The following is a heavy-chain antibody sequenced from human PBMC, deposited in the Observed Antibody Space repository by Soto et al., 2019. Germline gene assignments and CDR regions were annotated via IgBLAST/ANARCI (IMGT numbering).Heavy chain of an antibody. CDR2: IYYSGST. Sequence: NPSETLSLTCTVSGGSISSYYWSWIRQPPGKGLEWIGYIYYSGSTNYNPSLKSRVTISVDTSKNQFSLKLSSVTAADTAVYYCARDPNHSSGFPLRAFDIWGQGTMVTVS. CDR3: ARDPNHSSGFPLRAFDI. V-gene: IGHV4-59*01. J-gene: IGHJ3*02. D-gene: IGHD3-22*01. CDR1: GGSISSYY.